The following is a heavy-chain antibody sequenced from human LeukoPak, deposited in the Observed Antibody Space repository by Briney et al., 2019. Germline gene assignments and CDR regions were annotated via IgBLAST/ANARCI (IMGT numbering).Heavy chain of an antibody. V-gene: IGHV1-69*06. D-gene: IGHD1-26*01. Sequence: SVKVSCKASGGTFSSYAISWVRQAPGQGLEWMGGIIPIFGTAIYAQKFQGRVTMTEDTSTDTAYMELSSLRSEDTAVYYCATGLGSGGYMAFDIWGQGTMVTVSS. J-gene: IGHJ3*02. CDR2: IIPIFGTA. CDR1: GGTFSSYA. CDR3: ATGLGSGGYMAFDI.